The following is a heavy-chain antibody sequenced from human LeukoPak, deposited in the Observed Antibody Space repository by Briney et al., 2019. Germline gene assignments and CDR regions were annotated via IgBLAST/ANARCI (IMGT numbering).Heavy chain of an antibody. J-gene: IGHJ4*02. CDR2: INPSGGST. D-gene: IGHD3-10*01. Sequence: GASVKVSCKASGDTFSNYALNWVRQAPGQGLEWMGIINPSGGSTSYAQKFQGRVTMTRDTSTSTVYMELSSLRSEDTAVYYCARDHPGSSYFDYWGQGTLVTVSS. V-gene: IGHV1-46*01. CDR1: GDTFSNYA. CDR3: ARDHPGSSYFDY.